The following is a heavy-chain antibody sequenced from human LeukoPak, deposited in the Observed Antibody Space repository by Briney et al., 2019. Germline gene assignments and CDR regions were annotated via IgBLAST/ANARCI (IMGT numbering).Heavy chain of an antibody. J-gene: IGHJ6*03. CDR3: ARGPSSYYSNAAYYYYMDV. D-gene: IGHD4-11*01. CDR2: MSPGSGNT. CDR1: GYTFTSYD. V-gene: IGHV1-8*03. Sequence: ASVKVSCKASGYTFTSYDINWVRQATGQGLEWMGWMSPGSGNTGYPQKFQDRVTITRNTSISTAYMELSSLRSEDTAVYYCARGPSSYYSNAAYYYYMDVWGKGTTVTVSS.